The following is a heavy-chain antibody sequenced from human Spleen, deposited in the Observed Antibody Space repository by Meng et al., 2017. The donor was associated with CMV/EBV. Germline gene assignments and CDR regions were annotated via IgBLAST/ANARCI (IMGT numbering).Heavy chain of an antibody. CDR3: ARSVDSGSYSLCFDY. CDR2: ITAFDGNT. J-gene: IGHJ4*02. Sequence: ASVKVSCKASGYTFISFGIYWVRQAPGQGLEWMGRITAFDGNTYYAQKFQGRVTMTRDTSVSTAYMELSSLRSEDTAVYYCARSVDSGSYSLCFDYWGQGTLVTVSS. D-gene: IGHD1-26*01. CDR1: GYTFISFG. V-gene: IGHV1-18*01.